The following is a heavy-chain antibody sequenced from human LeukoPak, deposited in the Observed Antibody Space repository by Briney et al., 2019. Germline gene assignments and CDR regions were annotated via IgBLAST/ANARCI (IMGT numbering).Heavy chain of an antibody. V-gene: IGHV3-23*01. Sequence: GGSLRLSCAASGFTFSIYAMSWVRQAPGKGLERVSAISGDDGSTYYADSVKGRFTISRDNSKSTLYLQMNSLRAEDTAVYYCARDLYYDSPPVDYWGQGTLVTVSS. CDR2: ISGDDGST. CDR3: ARDLYYDSPPVDY. J-gene: IGHJ4*02. CDR1: GFTFSIYA. D-gene: IGHD3-22*01.